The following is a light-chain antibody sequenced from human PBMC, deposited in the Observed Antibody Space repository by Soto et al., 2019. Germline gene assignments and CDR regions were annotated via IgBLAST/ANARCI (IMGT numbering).Light chain of an antibody. CDR3: SSYTDSSTL. CDR2: GVS. J-gene: IGLJ1*01. CDR1: SSDVGSYNY. Sequence: QSALTQPASVSGSPGQSITISCTGTSSDVGSYNYVSWYQQHPGKDPKLMIYGVSDRPSGISSRFSGSKSGNTASLTISGLQTEDEADYYCSSYTDSSTLFGTGTKLTVL. V-gene: IGLV2-14*01.